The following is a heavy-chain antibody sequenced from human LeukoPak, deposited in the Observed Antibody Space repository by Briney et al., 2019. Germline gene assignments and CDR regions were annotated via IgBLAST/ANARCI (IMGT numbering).Heavy chain of an antibody. CDR1: GFTFSSYSMN. CDR2: IYYSGST. J-gene: IGHJ4*02. CDR3: ARHDPYSSSWPPGNDY. V-gene: IGHV4-39*01. Sequence: GSLRLSCAASGFTFSSYSMNWVRQPPGKGLEWIGSIYYSGSTYYNPSLKSRVTISVDTSKNQFSPKLSSVTAADTAVYYCARHDPYSSSWPPGNDYWGQGTLVTVSS. D-gene: IGHD6-13*01.